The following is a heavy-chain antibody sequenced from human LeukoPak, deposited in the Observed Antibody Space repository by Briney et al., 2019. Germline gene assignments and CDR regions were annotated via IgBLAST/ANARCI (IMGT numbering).Heavy chain of an antibody. CDR3: ATDKLYGSGSYLDY. Sequence: PGGSLRLSCAASGFTFSSYSMNWVRQAPGKGLEWVSYISSISTIKYADTVKGRFTISRDNAKNSLYLQMNSLRVEDTAVYYCATDKLYGSGSYLDYWGQGTLVTVSS. D-gene: IGHD3-10*01. CDR1: GFTFSSYS. CDR2: ISSISTI. J-gene: IGHJ4*02. V-gene: IGHV3-48*04.